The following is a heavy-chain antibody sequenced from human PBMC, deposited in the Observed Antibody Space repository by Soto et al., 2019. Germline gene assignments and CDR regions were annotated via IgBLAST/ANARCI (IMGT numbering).Heavy chain of an antibody. Sequence: PSETLSLTCAVYGGSFSGYYWSWIRQPPGKGLEWIGEINHSGSTNYNPSLKSRVTISVDTSKNQFSLKLSSVTAADTAVYYCARDAVRWELPRWLDPWGQGTLVTVSS. V-gene: IGHV4-34*01. D-gene: IGHD2-15*01. CDR2: INHSGST. CDR1: GGSFSGYY. CDR3: ARDAVRWELPRWLDP. J-gene: IGHJ5*02.